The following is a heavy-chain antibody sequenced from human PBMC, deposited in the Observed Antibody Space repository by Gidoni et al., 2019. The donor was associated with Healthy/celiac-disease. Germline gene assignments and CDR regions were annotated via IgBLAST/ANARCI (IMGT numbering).Heavy chain of an antibody. Sequence: QVQLQESGPGLVKPSETLSLTCTVSGGSVSSGSYYWSWIRQPPGKGLEWIGYIYYSGSTNYNPSLKSRVTISVDTSKNQFSLKLSSVTAADTAVYYCARERPIAAADDYYYYGMDVWGQGTTVTVSS. CDR1: GGSVSSGSYY. CDR2: IYYSGST. D-gene: IGHD6-13*01. V-gene: IGHV4-61*01. J-gene: IGHJ6*02. CDR3: ARERPIAAADDYYYYGMDV.